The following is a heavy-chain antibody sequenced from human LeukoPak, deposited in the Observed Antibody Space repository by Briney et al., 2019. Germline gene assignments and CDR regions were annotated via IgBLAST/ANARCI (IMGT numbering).Heavy chain of an antibody. V-gene: IGHV1-69*13. CDR2: IIPIFGTA. CDR3: ARALSYDFWSGYCC. J-gene: IGHJ4*02. Sequence: ASVKVSCKASGGTFGSYTVTWVRQAAGQGLEWMGGIIPIFGTANYAQKFQDRITITADESTGTAYMELGSLRSEDTAVYYCARALSYDFWSGYCCWGQGTLVTVSS. D-gene: IGHD3-3*01. CDR1: GGTFGSYT.